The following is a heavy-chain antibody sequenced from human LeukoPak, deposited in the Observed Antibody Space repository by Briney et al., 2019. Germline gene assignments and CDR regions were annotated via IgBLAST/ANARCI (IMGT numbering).Heavy chain of an antibody. CDR2: IHNSGNT. V-gene: IGHV4-59*08. CDR3: GSNADTSSWYYDFDY. Sequence: SETLSLTCTVSGVSISSYYWSWIRQPPGKGLEWIANIHNSGNTNYNPSLRSRVTISLDTSKNQCSRKVSSVTAVDKAVDYCGSNADTSSWYYDFDYWGQGSLVTVSS. J-gene: IGHJ4*02. D-gene: IGHD6-13*01. CDR1: GVSISSYY.